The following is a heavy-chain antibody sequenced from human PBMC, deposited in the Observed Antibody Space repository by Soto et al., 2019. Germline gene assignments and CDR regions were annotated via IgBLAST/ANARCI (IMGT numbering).Heavy chain of an antibody. CDR3: ARDYRRGIAAAGIVYYYYMDV. V-gene: IGHV3-21*01. CDR2: ISSSSSYI. D-gene: IGHD6-13*01. J-gene: IGHJ6*03. Sequence: EVQLVESGGGLVKPGGSLRLSCAASGFTFSSYSMNWVRQAPGKGLEWVSSISSSSSYIYYADSVKGRFTISRDNAKNSLYLQMNGLRAEDTAVYYCARDYRRGIAAAGIVYYYYMDVWGKGTTVTVSS. CDR1: GFTFSSYS.